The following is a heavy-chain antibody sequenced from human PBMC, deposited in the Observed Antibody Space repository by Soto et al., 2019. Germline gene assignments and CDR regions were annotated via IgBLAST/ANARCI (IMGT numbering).Heavy chain of an antibody. V-gene: IGHV3-9*01. CDR2: ITWNSGSI. Sequence: SLRLSCAASGFTFDDYAMHWVRQAPGEGLEWVSSITWNSGSIGYADSVKGRFTISRDNAKNSLYLQMNSLRAEDTALYYCARGERFLEWLLNFWGQGNLVTVSS. D-gene: IGHD3-3*01. CDR3: ARGERFLEWLLNF. CDR1: GFTFDDYA. J-gene: IGHJ4*02.